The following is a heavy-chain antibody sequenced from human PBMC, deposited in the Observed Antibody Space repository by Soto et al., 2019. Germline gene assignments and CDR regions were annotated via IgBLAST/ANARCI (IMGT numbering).Heavy chain of an antibody. Sequence: GGSLRLSCAASGFTFSSYAMHWVRQAPGKGLEWVAVISYDGSNKYYADSVKGRFTISRDNSKNTLYLQMNSLRAEDTAVYYCARDYDFWSSYYLFYYWGQGTLVTVSS. J-gene: IGHJ4*02. CDR3: ARDYDFWSSYYLFYY. CDR1: GFTFSSYA. V-gene: IGHV3-30-3*01. CDR2: ISYDGSNK. D-gene: IGHD3-3*01.